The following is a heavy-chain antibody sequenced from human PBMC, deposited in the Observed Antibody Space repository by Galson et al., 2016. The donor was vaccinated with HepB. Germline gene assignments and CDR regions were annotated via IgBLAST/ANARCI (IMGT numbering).Heavy chain of an antibody. CDR3: SRASSGYPTMGPIDY. CDR1: GGSITSGDYY. D-gene: IGHD3-22*01. V-gene: IGHV4-30-4*01. J-gene: IGHJ4*02. Sequence: TVSGGSITSGDYYWSWIRQPPGKGLEWIGYVHHSGLIYYNPSLKTRISIVRDTSKNQFSLKVRSVTAADTAVYYCSRASSGYPTMGPIDYWGQGTLVTVSS. CDR2: VHHSGLI.